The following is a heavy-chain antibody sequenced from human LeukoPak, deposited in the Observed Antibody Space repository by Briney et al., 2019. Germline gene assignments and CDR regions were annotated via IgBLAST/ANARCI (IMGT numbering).Heavy chain of an antibody. Sequence: SETLSLTCTVSGGSISSYYWSWIRQPPGKGLEWIGYIYYSGSTNYNPSLKSRVTISVDTSKNQFSLKLSSVTAADTAVYYCAREIDPWIGAYYFDYWGQGALVTVSS. J-gene: IGHJ4*02. CDR2: IYYSGST. CDR1: GGSISSYY. V-gene: IGHV4-59*01. D-gene: IGHD3-16*01. CDR3: AREIDPWIGAYYFDY.